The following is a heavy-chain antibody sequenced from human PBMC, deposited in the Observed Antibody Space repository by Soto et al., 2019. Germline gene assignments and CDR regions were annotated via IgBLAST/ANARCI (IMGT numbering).Heavy chain of an antibody. Sequence: ASVQVSCKASGYTFTSYYMHWVRQAPGQGLEWMGIINPSGGSTSYAQKFQGRVTITADESTSTAYMELSSLRSEDTAVYYCARDSRDGHSTSWSYDYGRDVWC. J-gene: IGHJ6*02. CDR3: ARDSRDGHSTSWSYDYGRDV. D-gene: IGHD6-13*01. CDR2: INPSGGST. CDR1: GYTFTSYY. V-gene: IGHV1-46*01.